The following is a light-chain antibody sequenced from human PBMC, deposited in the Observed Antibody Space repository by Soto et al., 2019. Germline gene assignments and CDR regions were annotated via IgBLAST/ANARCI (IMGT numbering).Light chain of an antibody. CDR3: QQRSNSPST. Sequence: EIVMTQSPATLSVSPGEPATLSCRARQSVSSDLAWYQQQPGQAPRLLIYDASSRPTDIPARFSGSGSGTDFTLTISSLAPEDFALDDCQQRSNSPSTFGQGTRRE. CDR1: QSVSSD. CDR2: DAS. J-gene: IGKJ5*01. V-gene: IGKV3-11*01.